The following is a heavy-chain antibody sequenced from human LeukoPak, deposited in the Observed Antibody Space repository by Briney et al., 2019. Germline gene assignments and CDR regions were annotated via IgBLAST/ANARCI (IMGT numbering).Heavy chain of an antibody. CDR3: ARYQLLEKNWFDP. CDR1: GYTFTSHG. CDR2: ISPYNANT. J-gene: IGHJ5*02. Sequence: ASVKVSCKASGYTFTSHGISWVRQAPGQGLEWMGWISPYNANTSYAQKFQGRVTMTTDTSTSTAYMELRSLRSDDTAVYYCARYQLLEKNWFDPWGQGTLVTVSS. D-gene: IGHD2-2*01. V-gene: IGHV1-18*01.